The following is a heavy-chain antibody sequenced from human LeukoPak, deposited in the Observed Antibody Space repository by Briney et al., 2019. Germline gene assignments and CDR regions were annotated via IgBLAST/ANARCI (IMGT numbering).Heavy chain of an antibody. J-gene: IGHJ4*02. CDR3: ARDLGSTSHYMDY. V-gene: IGHV4-34*01. Sequence: SETLSLTCAVYGGSFSGYYWSWIRQPPGKGLEWIGEINHSGSTNYNPSLKSRVTISVDTSKNQFSLKLSSVTAADTAVYYCARDLGSTSHYMDYWGQGTLVTVSS. CDR1: GGSFSGYY. CDR2: INHSGST. D-gene: IGHD2-2*01.